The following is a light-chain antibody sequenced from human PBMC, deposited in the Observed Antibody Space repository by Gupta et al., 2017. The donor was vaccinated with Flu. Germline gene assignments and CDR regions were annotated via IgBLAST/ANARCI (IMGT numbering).Light chain of an antibody. J-gene: IGKJ2*01. V-gene: IGKV1-39*01. CDR1: QSIGRF. Sequence: PSSLSASVGDRVTITCRASQSIGRFLNWYQQKPGEAPKVLINGATSLQSGVPSTFSGSGSGTDFILTISSLQPEDFATYYCQQSDSSPYTFGQGTKLDIK. CDR2: GAT. CDR3: QQSDSSPYT.